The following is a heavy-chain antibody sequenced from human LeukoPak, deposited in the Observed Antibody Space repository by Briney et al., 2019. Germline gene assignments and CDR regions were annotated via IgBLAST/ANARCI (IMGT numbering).Heavy chain of an antibody. CDR2: INPSGGST. V-gene: IGHV1-46*01. J-gene: IGHJ4*02. CDR3: ASGVEMATPPDY. CDR1: GYTFTSYY. D-gene: IGHD2-8*01. Sequence: ASVKVSCKASGYTFTSYYMHWVRQAPGQGLEWMGIINPSGGSTSYAQKFQGRVTMARDTSTSTVYMELSSLRSEDTAVYYCASGVEMATPPDYWGQGTLVTVSS.